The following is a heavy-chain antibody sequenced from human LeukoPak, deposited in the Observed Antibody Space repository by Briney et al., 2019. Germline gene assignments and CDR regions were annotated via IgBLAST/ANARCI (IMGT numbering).Heavy chain of an antibody. CDR1: GFTFSSYW. CDR2: INSDGSST. Sequence: GGSLRLSCAASGFTFSSYWMHWVRQAPGKGLVWFSRINSDGSSTSYADSVKGRFTISRDNAKNTLYLQMNSLRAEDTAVYYCARVRYDSSGEFDYWGQGTLVTVSS. D-gene: IGHD3-22*01. CDR3: ARVRYDSSGEFDY. J-gene: IGHJ4*02. V-gene: IGHV3-74*01.